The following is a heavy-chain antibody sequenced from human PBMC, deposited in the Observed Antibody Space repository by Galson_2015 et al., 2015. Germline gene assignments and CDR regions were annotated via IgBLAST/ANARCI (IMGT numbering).Heavy chain of an antibody. Sequence: PALVKPTQTLTLTCTFSGFSLSTSGVGVGWIRQPPGKALEWLALIYWDDDKRYSPSLKSRLTITKDTSKNQVVLTMTNMDPVDTATYYCAHSPGSYGSGTPRARCYYYYYMDVWGKGTTVTVSS. CDR1: GFSLSTSGVG. V-gene: IGHV2-5*02. CDR3: AHSPGSYGSGTPRARCYYYYYMDV. D-gene: IGHD3-10*01. J-gene: IGHJ6*03. CDR2: IYWDDDK.